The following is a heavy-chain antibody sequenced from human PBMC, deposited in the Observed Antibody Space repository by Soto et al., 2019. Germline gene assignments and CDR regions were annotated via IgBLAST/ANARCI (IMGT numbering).Heavy chain of an antibody. CDR2: IYYTGTT. CDR1: GGSIGSGSFY. Sequence: QVQLQESGPGLVKPSETLSLTCTVSGGSIGSGSFYWSWIRQPPGKGLEWIGYIYYTGTTKYNPSLKSRVTISVDRSKNQFSLNLNSVTAADTAVYYCARDSSGRYDYWGQGSLVSVSS. J-gene: IGHJ4*02. V-gene: IGHV4-61*01. CDR3: ARDSSGRYDY. D-gene: IGHD5-12*01.